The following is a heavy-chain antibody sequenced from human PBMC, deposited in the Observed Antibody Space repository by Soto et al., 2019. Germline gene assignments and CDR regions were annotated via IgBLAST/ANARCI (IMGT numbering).Heavy chain of an antibody. J-gene: IGHJ5*02. Sequence: SETLSLTCAVYGGSFSGYYWSWIRQPPGKGLEWIGEINHSGSTNYNPSLKSRVTISVDTSKNQFSLKLSSVTAADTAVYYCARAPYYYDSSGYNWFDPWGQGTLVT. CDR2: INHSGST. CDR1: GGSFSGYY. D-gene: IGHD3-22*01. V-gene: IGHV4-34*01. CDR3: ARAPYYYDSSGYNWFDP.